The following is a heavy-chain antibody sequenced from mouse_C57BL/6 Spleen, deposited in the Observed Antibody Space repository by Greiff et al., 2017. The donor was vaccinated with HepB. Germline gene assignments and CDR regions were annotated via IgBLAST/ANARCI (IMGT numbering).Heavy chain of an antibody. CDR2: IRNKANGYTT. V-gene: IGHV7-3*01. CDR3: ARYKGVFDY. CDR1: GFTFTDYY. J-gene: IGHJ2*01. Sequence: VQLKQSGGGLVQPGGSLSLSCAASGFTFTDYYMSWVRQPPGKALEWLGFIRNKANGYTTEYSASVKGRFTISRDNSQSILYLQMNALRAEDSATYYCARYKGVFDYWGQGTTLTVSS.